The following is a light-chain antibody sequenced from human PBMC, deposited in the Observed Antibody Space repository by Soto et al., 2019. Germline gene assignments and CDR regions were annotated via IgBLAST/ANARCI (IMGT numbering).Light chain of an antibody. CDR2: GAS. Sequence: EIVMTQSPATLSVSPGERVTLSCGASQSAGSNLAWYQYKPGQAPRLLIYGASTRATGIPVRFSGSGSGTEFTLTISSLQSEDFAVYYCQQYNDWPRTFGQGTKVEI. J-gene: IGKJ1*01. CDR3: QQYNDWPRT. V-gene: IGKV3-15*01. CDR1: QSAGSN.